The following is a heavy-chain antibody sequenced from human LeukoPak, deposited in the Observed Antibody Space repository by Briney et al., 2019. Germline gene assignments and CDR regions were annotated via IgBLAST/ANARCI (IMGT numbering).Heavy chain of an antibody. CDR3: ATYRQVLLPFES. CDR2: IFPSGGEI. CDR1: GFTFSTFA. Sequence: GGSLRLSCAVSGFTFSTFAMIWVRQPLGKGLEWVSSIFPSGGEIHYADSVRGRFTISRDNSKSTLSLQMNSLRAEDTAIYYCATYRQVLLPFESWGQGTLVTVSS. D-gene: IGHD2-8*02. V-gene: IGHV3-23*01. J-gene: IGHJ4*02.